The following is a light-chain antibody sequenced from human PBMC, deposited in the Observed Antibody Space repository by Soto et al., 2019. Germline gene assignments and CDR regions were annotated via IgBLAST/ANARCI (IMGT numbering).Light chain of an antibody. Sequence: EIVLTQSPGTLSLSPGERATLSCRASQSVSSSYLAWYQQKPGQAPRLLIYGASSRATVIPDRFSDSGSGTDFTLTISRLEPEDFAVYYCQQYGSSPRFTFGPGTKVDIK. V-gene: IGKV3-20*01. CDR1: QSVSSSY. CDR2: GAS. CDR3: QQYGSSPRFT. J-gene: IGKJ3*01.